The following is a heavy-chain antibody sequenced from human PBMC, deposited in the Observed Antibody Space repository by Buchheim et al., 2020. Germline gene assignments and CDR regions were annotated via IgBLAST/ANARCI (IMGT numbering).Heavy chain of an antibody. V-gene: IGHV4-34*01. CDR1: GGSFSGYY. J-gene: IGHJ6*04. Sequence: QVQLQQWGAGLLKPSETLSLTCAVYGGSFSGYYWSWIRQPPGKGLEWIGEINHSGSTNYNPSLKSRVTISVDTSKNQFSLKLSFGTAADTAVYYGAREKYSSGWTGRDYYYGMDVWGKGTT. D-gene: IGHD6-19*01. CDR2: INHSGST. CDR3: AREKYSSGWTGRDYYYGMDV.